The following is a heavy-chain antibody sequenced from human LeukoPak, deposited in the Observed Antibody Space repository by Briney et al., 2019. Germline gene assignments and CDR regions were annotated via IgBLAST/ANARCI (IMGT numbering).Heavy chain of an antibody. CDR1: GYTFTSYI. J-gene: IGHJ6*03. CDR2: INAYNGNT. V-gene: IGHV1-18*01. CDR3: ARGRHIAAAVYYYYMDV. D-gene: IGHD6-13*01. Sequence: ASVKVSCKAPGYTFTSYIISWVRQAPGQGLEWMGWINAYNGNTDYAQRVQGRVTMTTDTSTSTAYMELRSLRSDDTAVYYCARGRHIAAAVYYYYMDVWGKGTPVTVSS.